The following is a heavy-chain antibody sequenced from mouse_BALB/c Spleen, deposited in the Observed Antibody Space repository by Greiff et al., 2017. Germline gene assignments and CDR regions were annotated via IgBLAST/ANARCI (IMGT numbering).Heavy chain of an antibody. D-gene: IGHD3-2*01. CDR3: ARKTGVNYVDD. CDR2: ILPGSGST. J-gene: IGHJ2*01. Sequence: QVQLLPSGAELLKPGASVKISCKASGYTFSSYWIEWVKQRPGHGLEWIGYILPGSGSTNYNEKFKGKTTFTAATSSNTAYMQLSSLTSEDSAVYDRARKTGVNYVDDGGQGTTRTVSS. V-gene: IGHV1-9*01. CDR1: GYTFSSYW.